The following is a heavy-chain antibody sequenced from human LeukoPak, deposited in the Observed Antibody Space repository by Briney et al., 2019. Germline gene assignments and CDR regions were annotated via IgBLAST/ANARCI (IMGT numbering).Heavy chain of an antibody. V-gene: IGHV4-61*02. D-gene: IGHD3-22*01. CDR1: GGSISSGSYY. Sequence: SQTLSLTCTVSGGSISSGSYYWGWIRQPAGKGLEWIGRIYTSGSTNYNPSLKSRVTISVDTSKNQFSLKLSSVTAADTAVYYCARNVTGGSSGYWRFDYWGQGTLVTVSS. CDR3: ARNVTGGSSGYWRFDY. CDR2: IYTSGST. J-gene: IGHJ4*02.